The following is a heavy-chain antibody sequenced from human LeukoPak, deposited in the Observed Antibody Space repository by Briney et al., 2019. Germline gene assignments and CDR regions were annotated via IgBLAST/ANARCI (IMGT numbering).Heavy chain of an antibody. CDR2: INKDGGEK. CDR3: VKDSPPRYSGSPPAY. CDR1: GFTFSTYA. D-gene: IGHD1-26*01. Sequence: GGSLRLSCAVSGFTFSTYAMSWVRQAPGKGLEWVANINKDGGEKYYVDSVKGRFTISRDNAKSSLYLQMNSLRADDTAVYYCVKDSPPRYSGSPPAYWGQGTLVTVSS. J-gene: IGHJ4*02. V-gene: IGHV3-7*03.